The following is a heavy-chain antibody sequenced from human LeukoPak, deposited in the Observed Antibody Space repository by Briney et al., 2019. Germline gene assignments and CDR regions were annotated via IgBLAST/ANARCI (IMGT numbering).Heavy chain of an antibody. Sequence: GGSLRLSCAASGFTFDDYTMHWVRQAPGKGLEWVSLISWDGGSTYYADSVKGRFTISRDNAKNSLYLQMNSLRAEDTAVYYCARQSRYFDWLDYWGQGTLVTVSS. J-gene: IGHJ4*02. V-gene: IGHV3-43*01. CDR1: GFTFDDYT. CDR2: ISWDGGST. CDR3: ARQSRYFDWLDY. D-gene: IGHD3-9*01.